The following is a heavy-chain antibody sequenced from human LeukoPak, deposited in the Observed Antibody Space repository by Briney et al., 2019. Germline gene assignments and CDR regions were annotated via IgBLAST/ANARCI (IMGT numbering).Heavy chain of an antibody. CDR3: ARVRDNWNYEAFDI. D-gene: IGHD1-7*01. CDR1: GFTFSDYY. Sequence: PGGSLRLSCAASGFTFSDYYMNWIRQAPGKGLEWVSYISDSGNTIHSADSVKGRFTISRDNAKNSLYLQMNSLRAEDTAVYYCARVRDNWNYEAFDIWGQGTMVTVSS. J-gene: IGHJ3*02. V-gene: IGHV3-11*01. CDR2: ISDSGNTI.